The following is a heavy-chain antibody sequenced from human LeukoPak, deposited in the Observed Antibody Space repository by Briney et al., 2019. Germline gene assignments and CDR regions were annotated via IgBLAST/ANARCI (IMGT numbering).Heavy chain of an antibody. Sequence: ESPKISCKGSGYSFTSYWIGWGRQMPGKRLGWMGIIYPGDSDTRYSPSFQGQVTISADKSISTAYLQWSSLKASDTAMYYCARLVVGAMGNDYWGQGTLVTVSS. CDR3: ARLVVGAMGNDY. D-gene: IGHD1-26*01. V-gene: IGHV5-51*01. J-gene: IGHJ4*02. CDR2: IYPGDSDT. CDR1: GYSFTSYW.